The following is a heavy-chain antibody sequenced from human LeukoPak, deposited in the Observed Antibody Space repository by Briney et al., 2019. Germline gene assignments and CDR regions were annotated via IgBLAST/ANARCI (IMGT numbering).Heavy chain of an antibody. J-gene: IGHJ4*02. CDR2: IQADGGNK. CDR3: ARARGYCSSTSCYELAY. CDR1: GFTFRNSD. Sequence: GGSLRLSCAASGFTFRNSDMHWVRQAPGKGPEWVAFIQADGGNKYYADSVKGRFTISRDNSKNTLYVQMNSLRAEDTAIYYCARARGYCSSTSCYELAYWGQGTLVTVSS. V-gene: IGHV3-30*02. D-gene: IGHD2-2*01.